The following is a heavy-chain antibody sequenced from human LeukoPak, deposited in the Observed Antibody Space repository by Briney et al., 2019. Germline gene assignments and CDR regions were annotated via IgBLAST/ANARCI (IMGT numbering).Heavy chain of an antibody. Sequence: SQTLSLTCTVSGGSISSGSYYWSWIRQPAGKGLEWIGRIYTSGSTNYNPSLKSRVTISVDTSKNQFSLKLSSVTAADTAVYYCAREREYCSSTSCYTYYYYMDVWGKGTTVTVSS. V-gene: IGHV4-61*02. J-gene: IGHJ6*03. CDR3: AREREYCSSTSCYTYYYYMDV. D-gene: IGHD2-2*02. CDR2: IYTSGST. CDR1: GGSISSGSYY.